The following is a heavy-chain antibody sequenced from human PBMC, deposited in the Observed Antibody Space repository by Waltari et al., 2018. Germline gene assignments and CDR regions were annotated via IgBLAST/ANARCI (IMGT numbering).Heavy chain of an antibody. CDR1: GYSISSGYY. V-gene: IGHV4-38-2*01. Sequence: QVQLQESGPGLVKPSETLSLTCAVSGYSISSGYYWGWIRQPPGKGLEWMGIINPSGGSTSYAQKFQGRVTMTRDTSTSTVYMELSSLRSEDTAVYYCARGSSGWYSDFDYWGQGTLVTVSS. J-gene: IGHJ4*02. CDR2: INPSGGST. CDR3: ARGSSGWYSDFDY. D-gene: IGHD6-19*01.